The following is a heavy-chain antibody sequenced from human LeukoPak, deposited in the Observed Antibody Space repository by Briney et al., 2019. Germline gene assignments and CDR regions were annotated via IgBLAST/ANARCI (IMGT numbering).Heavy chain of an antibody. CDR3: ARDGAYCCSNSCYSFEY. Sequence: ASVKVSCKASGYTFTSYAMHWVRQAPGQRHEWMGWINAGNGNTKYSQKFQGRVTITRDTSASTAYMELSSLRSEDTAVYYCARDGAYCCSNSCYSFEYWGQGTRVTVSS. D-gene: IGHD2-2*01. J-gene: IGHJ4*02. CDR2: INAGNGNT. V-gene: IGHV1-3*01. CDR1: GYTFTSYA.